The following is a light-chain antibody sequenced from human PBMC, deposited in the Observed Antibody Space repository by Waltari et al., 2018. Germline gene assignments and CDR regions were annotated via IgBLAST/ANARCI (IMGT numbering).Light chain of an antibody. J-gene: IGLJ3*02. CDR1: SSDVGGYNY. CDR2: EVS. CDR3: SSYGGSNNLV. Sequence: QSALTQPPSASGSPGQSVTISCTGTSSDVGGYNYVSWYQQHPGKAPRVMIYEVSKRPPGVPGRFSGTKCGTPASLTVSGVQAEDEADYYCSSYGGSNNLVFGGGTKLTVL. V-gene: IGLV2-8*01.